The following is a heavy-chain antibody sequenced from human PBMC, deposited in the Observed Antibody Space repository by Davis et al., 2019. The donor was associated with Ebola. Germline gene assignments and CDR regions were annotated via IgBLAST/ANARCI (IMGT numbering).Heavy chain of an antibody. CDR1: GFTFTSSA. V-gene: IGHV1-58*01. Sequence: SVKVSCKASGFTFTSSAVQWVRQARGQRLEWIGWIVVGSGNTNYAQKFQERVTITRDMSTSTAYMELSSLRSEDTAVYYCAADRGGEPRLGCDYWGQGTLVTVSS. D-gene: IGHD3-16*01. J-gene: IGHJ4*02. CDR3: AADRGGEPRLGCDY. CDR2: IVVGSGNT.